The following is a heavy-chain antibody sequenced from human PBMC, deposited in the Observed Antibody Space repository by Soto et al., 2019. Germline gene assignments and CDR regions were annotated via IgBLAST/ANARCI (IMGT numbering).Heavy chain of an antibody. Sequence: EVQLVESGGGLVQPGGSLRLSCAASGFTFNNFWMYWVRQTPEKGLVWVSGINSDGTTTIYGDSVKGRFTISRDNAKNTLYLQMNSLTVEDTAIYYCVRDIRWGQGTLVTVSS. CDR3: VRDIR. CDR1: GFTFNNFW. CDR2: INSDGTTT. V-gene: IGHV3-74*01. J-gene: IGHJ4*02.